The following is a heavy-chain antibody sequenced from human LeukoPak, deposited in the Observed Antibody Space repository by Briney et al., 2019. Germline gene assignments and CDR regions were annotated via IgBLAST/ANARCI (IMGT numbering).Heavy chain of an antibody. D-gene: IGHD3-10*01. CDR2: SHYSGSA. J-gene: IGHJ4*02. Sequence: SETLSLTCTVSGGSISNGDHYWSWIRQPPGKGLEWIAYSHYSGSANYNPSLKSRVTISLDTSKNQFSLKLSSVTAADTAVYYCSRGGSGIPFDYWGQGTLVTVSS. V-gene: IGHV4-61*08. CDR1: GGSISNGDHY. CDR3: SRGGSGIPFDY.